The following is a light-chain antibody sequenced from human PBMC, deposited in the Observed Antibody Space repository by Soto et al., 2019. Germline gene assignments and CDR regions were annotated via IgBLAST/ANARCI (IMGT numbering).Light chain of an antibody. J-gene: IGKJ2*01. CDR1: QSVTNN. Sequence: EIVMTQSPATLSVSPGERATLSCKAGQSVTNNLAWYQLKPGQAPRLLIYGASTRATGIPARFSGSGSWTEFSLTISSLQSEDFAVYFCQQYNDWPPYTFGQGTKLEIK. CDR2: GAS. V-gene: IGKV3-15*01. CDR3: QQYNDWPPYT.